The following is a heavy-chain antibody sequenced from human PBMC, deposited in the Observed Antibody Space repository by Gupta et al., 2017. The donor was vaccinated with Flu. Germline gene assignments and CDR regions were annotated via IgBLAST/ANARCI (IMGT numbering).Heavy chain of an antibody. V-gene: IGHV3-30*18. J-gene: IGHJ6*02. CDR2: IGSAGNYE. Sequence: QVQLVASGGAVVQSGRALRLSCVASGVQVWRERMTWGWQTPDKGMEWVAGIGSAGNYEVYADSVRGRFTISRDNSKNTLFLQMNSLRPEDTAVYSCAKEKKGGTIWYGFDVWGQGTTVTVSS. CDR3: AKEKKGGTIWYGFDV. CDR1: GVQVWRER. D-gene: IGHD3-3*01.